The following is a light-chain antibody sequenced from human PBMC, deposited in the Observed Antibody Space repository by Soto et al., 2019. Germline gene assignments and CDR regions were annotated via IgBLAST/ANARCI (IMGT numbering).Light chain of an antibody. J-gene: IGKJ1*01. V-gene: IGKV3-15*01. CDR2: GAS. Sequence: EIVMTQSPATLSLSPGERATLSCRASQSVSSNLAWYQQRPGQAPRPVIYGASNRAAGIPARFSGSGSGTEFTLTISSLQSEDRAVYDCLQYSEWPRTFGHGTKVEIK. CDR1: QSVSSN. CDR3: LQYSEWPRT.